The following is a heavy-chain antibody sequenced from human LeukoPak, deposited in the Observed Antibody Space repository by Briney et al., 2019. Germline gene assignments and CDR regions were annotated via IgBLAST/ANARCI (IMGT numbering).Heavy chain of an antibody. CDR2: INPSGGST. CDR3: ARAAPIVVVPAAISRYNWFDP. J-gene: IGHJ5*02. V-gene: IGHV1-46*01. D-gene: IGHD2-2*01. Sequence: ASVKVSCKASGYTFTSYYMHWVRQAPGQGLEWMGIINPSGGSTNYAQKLQGRVTMTTDTSTSTAYMELRSLRSDDTAVYYCARAAPIVVVPAAISRYNWFDPWGQGTLVTVSS. CDR1: GYTFTSYY.